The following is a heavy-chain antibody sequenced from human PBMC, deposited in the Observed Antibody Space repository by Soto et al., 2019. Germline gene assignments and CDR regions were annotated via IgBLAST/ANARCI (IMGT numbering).Heavy chain of an antibody. CDR2: INPNSGGT. D-gene: IGHD3-22*01. CDR3: ARGGGPEYYDSSGYYGY. V-gene: IGHV1-2*04. J-gene: IGHJ4*02. CDR1: GYTFTGYY. Sequence: EASVKVSCKASGYTFTGYYMHWVRQAPGQGLEWMGWINPNSGGTNYAQKFQGWVTMTRDTSISTAYMELSRLRSDDTAVYYCARGGGPEYYDSSGYYGYWGQGTLVTVSS.